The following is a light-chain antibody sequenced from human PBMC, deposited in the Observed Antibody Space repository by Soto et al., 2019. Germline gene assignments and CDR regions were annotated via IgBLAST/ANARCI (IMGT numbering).Light chain of an antibody. Sequence: QSVLTQPPSVSGAPGQRVTISCTGSSSNIGAGYDVHWYQQLPGTSPKLLIYSNSNRPSGVPDRFSGSKSGTSASLAITGLQAEDEADYYCVTWDTSLRTGVIGGGTKLTVL. CDR3: VTWDTSLRTGV. J-gene: IGLJ3*02. V-gene: IGLV1-40*01. CDR2: SNS. CDR1: SSNIGAGYD.